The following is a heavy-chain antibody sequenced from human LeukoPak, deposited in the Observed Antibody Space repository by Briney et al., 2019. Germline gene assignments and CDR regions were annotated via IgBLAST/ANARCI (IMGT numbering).Heavy chain of an antibody. V-gene: IGHV1-69*13. CDR1: GGTFSSYA. Sequence: GASVKVSCKASGGTFSSYAISWVRQAPGQGLEWMGGIIPIFGTANYAQKFQGRVTITADESTSTAYMELSSLRSEDTAVYYCARTPYYDFWSGYPGANYYYYGMDVWGQGTTVTASS. CDR2: IIPIFGTA. CDR3: ARTPYYDFWSGYPGANYYYYGMDV. D-gene: IGHD3-3*01. J-gene: IGHJ6*02.